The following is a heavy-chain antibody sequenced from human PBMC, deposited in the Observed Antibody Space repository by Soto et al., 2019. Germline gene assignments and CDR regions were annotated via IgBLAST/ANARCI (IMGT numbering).Heavy chain of an antibody. J-gene: IGHJ6*02. CDR2: ISTYNGDT. CDR3: AREGVAPYYYYGMDV. D-gene: IGHD5-12*01. V-gene: IGHV1-18*01. Sequence: QVQLVQSGAEVKKPGDSVTVSCKASGYTFTRSGISWVRQAPGQGLEWMGWISTYNGDTNYAQTFQGRVTMTTDTPTSTVQMEVRSLRSDDTAVYYCAREGVAPYYYYGMDVWGQGTPVTVSS. CDR1: GYTFTRSG.